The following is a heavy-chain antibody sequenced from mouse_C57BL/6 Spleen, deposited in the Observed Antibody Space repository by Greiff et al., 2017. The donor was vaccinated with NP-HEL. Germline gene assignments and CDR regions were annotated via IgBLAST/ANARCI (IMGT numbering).Heavy chain of an antibody. CDR3: ARAPCYYGSSAGAMDY. CDR2: IYPRDGST. Sequence: VQLQQSDAELVKPGASVKISCKVSGYTFTDHTIHWMKQRPEQGLEWIGYIYPRDGSTKYNEKFKGKATLTADKSSSTAYMQLNSLTSEDSAVYFCARAPCYYGSSAGAMDYWGQGTSVTVSS. CDR1: GYTFTDHT. V-gene: IGHV1-78*01. J-gene: IGHJ4*01. D-gene: IGHD1-1*01.